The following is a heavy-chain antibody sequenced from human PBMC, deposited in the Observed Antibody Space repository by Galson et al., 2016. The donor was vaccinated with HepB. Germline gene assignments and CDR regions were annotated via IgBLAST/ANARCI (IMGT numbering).Heavy chain of an antibody. J-gene: IGHJ4*02. V-gene: IGHV3-33*06. Sequence: SLRLSCAVSGLTFSTYGMHWVRQAPGKGLEWVAVIWNDGSNKYYADSVKGRFTNSRDNSKNTLYLQMNSLRPEDTAVYYCAKDRQPRGLGYYLDYWGQGTLVTVSS. D-gene: IGHD1-14*01. CDR3: AKDRQPRGLGYYLDY. CDR2: IWNDGSNK. CDR1: GLTFSTYG.